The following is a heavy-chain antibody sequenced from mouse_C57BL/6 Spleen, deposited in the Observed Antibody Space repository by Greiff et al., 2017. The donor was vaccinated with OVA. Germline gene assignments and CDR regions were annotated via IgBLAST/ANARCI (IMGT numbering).Heavy chain of an antibody. CDR2: IDPEDGET. CDR3: ALYYSKTAMDY. V-gene: IGHV14-2*01. J-gene: IGHJ4*01. Sequence: EVKLMESGAELVKPGASVKLSCTASGFNITDYYMHWVKQRTEQGLEWIGRIDPEDGETKYAPKFQGKATIPADTSSNTAYLQLSSLTSEDTAVYYCALYYSKTAMDYWGQGTSVTVSS. CDR1: GFNITDYY. D-gene: IGHD2-5*01.